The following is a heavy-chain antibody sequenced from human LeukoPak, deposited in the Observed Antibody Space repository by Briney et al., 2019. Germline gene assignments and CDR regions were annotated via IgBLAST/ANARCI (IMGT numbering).Heavy chain of an antibody. CDR3: AKDPSYWYFDL. V-gene: IGHV3-66*01. CDR1: GFTVSSNY. CDR2: IYSGGST. Sequence: GGSLRLSCAASGFTVSSNYMSWVRQAPGKGLEWVSVIYSGGSTYYADSVKGRFTISRDNSKNTLYLQMNSLRAEDTAIYYCAKDPSYWYFDLWGRGTLVTVSS. J-gene: IGHJ2*01.